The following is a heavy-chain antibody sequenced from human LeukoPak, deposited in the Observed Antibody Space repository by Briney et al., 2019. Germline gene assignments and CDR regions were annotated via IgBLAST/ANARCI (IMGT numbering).Heavy chain of an antibody. CDR2: INSDGSST. CDR1: GFTFSSYW. D-gene: IGHD6-19*01. Sequence: GGSLRLSCAASGFTFSSYWMHWVRHAPGKGLVWVSRINSDGSSTTYADSVKGRFTISRDNAKNTLYLQMNSLRAEDTGVYFCARVFSGWYFYFDNWGQGTLVTVSS. V-gene: IGHV3-74*01. CDR3: ARVFSGWYFYFDN. J-gene: IGHJ4*02.